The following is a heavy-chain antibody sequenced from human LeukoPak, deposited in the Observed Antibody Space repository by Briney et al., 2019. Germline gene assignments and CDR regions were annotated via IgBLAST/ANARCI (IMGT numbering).Heavy chain of an antibody. D-gene: IGHD1-26*01. CDR3: ARAGRATPYYYYYMDV. J-gene: IGHJ6*03. CDR1: GYTFTGYY. CDR2: INPNSGGT. Sequence: ASVKVSCKASGYTFTGYYMHWVRQAPGQGLEWMGWINPNSGGTNYAQKFQGRVTMTRDTSISTAYMELSRLRSDDTAVYYCARAGRATPYYYYYMDVWGKGTTVTISS. V-gene: IGHV1-2*02.